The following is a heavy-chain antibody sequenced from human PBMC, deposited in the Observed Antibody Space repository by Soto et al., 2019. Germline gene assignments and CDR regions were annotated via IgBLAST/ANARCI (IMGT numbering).Heavy chain of an antibody. Sequence: GGSLRLSCAASEFTFSNYAMNWVRQAPGKGLEWVSSISSTGSYYIYYADSVKGRFTISRDNAENSLYLQMNSLRAEDTAVYYCARDYDVGHFDHWGQGTLVTVSS. J-gene: IGHJ4*02. CDR2: ISSTGSYYI. CDR1: EFTFSNYA. CDR3: ARDYDVGHFDH. V-gene: IGHV3-21*01. D-gene: IGHD5-12*01.